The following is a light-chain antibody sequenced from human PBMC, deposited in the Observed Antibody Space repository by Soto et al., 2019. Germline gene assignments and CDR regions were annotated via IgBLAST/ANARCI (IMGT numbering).Light chain of an antibody. J-gene: IGKJ1*01. Sequence: DIQMTQSPSTLSASVGDRVTITGRASESVSRWLALYQQKPGRTPKLLIYQASTLETGVPSRFSGSGSGTEFTLTSSSLQPDDFAPDYSQPYNAYSQAFGQGTKVELK. V-gene: IGKV1-5*03. CDR2: QAS. CDR3: QPYNAYSQA. CDR1: ESVSRW.